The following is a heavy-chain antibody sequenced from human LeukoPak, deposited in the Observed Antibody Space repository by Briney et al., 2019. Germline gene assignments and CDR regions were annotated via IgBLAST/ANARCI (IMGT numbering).Heavy chain of an antibody. J-gene: IGHJ5*02. D-gene: IGHD3-10*01. V-gene: IGHV4-59*01. CDR1: GGSISSYY. CDR3: ARSTVRGVRDWFDP. CDR2: IYYSGST. Sequence: PSETLSLTCTVSGGSISSYYWSWIRQPPGKGLEWIGYIYYSGSTNYNPSLKSRVTISVDTSKNQFSLKLSSVTAADTAVYYCARSTVRGVRDWFDPWGQGTLVTVSS.